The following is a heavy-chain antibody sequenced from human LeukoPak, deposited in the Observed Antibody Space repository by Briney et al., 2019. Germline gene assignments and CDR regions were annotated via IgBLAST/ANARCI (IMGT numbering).Heavy chain of an antibody. D-gene: IGHD2-2*01. V-gene: IGHV1-46*01. J-gene: IGHJ6*04. CDR3: ARDIVVVPAANLGGGVYYYYGMDV. CDR1: GYTFTSYY. CDR2: INHSGGST. Sequence: ASVKVSCKASGYTFTSYYMHWVRQAPGQGLEWMGIINHSGGSTSYAQKFQGRVTMTRDTSTSTVYMELSSLRSEDTAVYYCARDIVVVPAANLGGGVYYYYGMDVWGKGTTVTVSS.